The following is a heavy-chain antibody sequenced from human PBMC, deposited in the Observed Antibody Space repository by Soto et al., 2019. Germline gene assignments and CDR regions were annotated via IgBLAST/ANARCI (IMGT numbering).Heavy chain of an antibody. CDR2: IDTSGNT. D-gene: IGHD6-13*01. V-gene: IGHV4-4*07. Sequence: SDILSLTCTVSVDSLTTYYWSWIRQPAGKGLEWIGRIDTSGNTNYNPSLKSRVTMSVDTSKKQFSLKLTSVTAADTAVYYCARYSNNWFQTEGMDVWGQGTTVTVSS. J-gene: IGHJ6*02. CDR3: ARYSNNWFQTEGMDV. CDR1: VDSLTTYY.